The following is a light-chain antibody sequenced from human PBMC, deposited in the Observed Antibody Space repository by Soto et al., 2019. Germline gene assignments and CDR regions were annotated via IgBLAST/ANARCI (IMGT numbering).Light chain of an antibody. CDR3: QQYNSWPLT. J-gene: IGKJ4*01. Sequence: EIVMTQSPATLSVSPGERATLSCRSSQTIRNTLAWYQQKPGQAPSPLIYVASTRATDIPARFSGSGSGTDFTLTISSLQSEDFAFYYCQQYNSWPLTFGGGTNVEIK. V-gene: IGKV3-15*01. CDR1: QTIRNT. CDR2: VAS.